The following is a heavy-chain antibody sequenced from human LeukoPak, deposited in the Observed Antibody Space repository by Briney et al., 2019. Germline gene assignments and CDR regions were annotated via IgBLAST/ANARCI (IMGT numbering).Heavy chain of an antibody. CDR2: ITTSGEST. CDR1: GFTFSDFA. CDR3: AKRLSRGYYGKLIFDY. D-gene: IGHD2-15*01. Sequence: GGSLRLSCAPSGFTFSDFAMSWVRQSPGKGLEWVSSITTSGESTYYADSVKGRFAISRDNSGSTLYLQMNSLRIEDSAGYYCAKRLSRGYYGKLIFDYWGQGALVTVSS. J-gene: IGHJ4*02. V-gene: IGHV3-23*01.